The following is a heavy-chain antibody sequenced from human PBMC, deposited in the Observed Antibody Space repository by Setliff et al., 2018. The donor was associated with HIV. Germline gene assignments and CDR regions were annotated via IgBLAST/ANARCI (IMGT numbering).Heavy chain of an antibody. CDR3: ARSRESSGYYRDYYYYLDV. CDR1: GGSISSYY. Sequence: SETLSLTCTVSGGSISSYYWSWIRQPPGKGLEWIGYIYYSGSTKYNPSLKSRVTISADTSKNQFSLKLSSVTAADTAVYYCARSRESSGYYRDYYYYLDVWGKGTTVTVSS. D-gene: IGHD6-19*01. CDR2: IYYSGST. J-gene: IGHJ6*03. V-gene: IGHV4-59*08.